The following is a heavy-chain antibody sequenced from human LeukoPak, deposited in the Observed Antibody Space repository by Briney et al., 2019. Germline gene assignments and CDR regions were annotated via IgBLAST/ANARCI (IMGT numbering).Heavy chain of an antibody. D-gene: IGHD1-26*01. J-gene: IGHJ4*02. CDR3: ARGNYYAYY. CDR1: GGSIRGYY. Sequence: PSETLSLTCTVSGGSIRGYYWSWIRQPPGKGLEWVGYTSDGGSTNYNPSLKSRLTISVDTSKNQFSLKLSSVTAADTAVYYCARGNYYAYYWGQGTLVTVSS. CDR2: TSDGGST. V-gene: IGHV4-59*01.